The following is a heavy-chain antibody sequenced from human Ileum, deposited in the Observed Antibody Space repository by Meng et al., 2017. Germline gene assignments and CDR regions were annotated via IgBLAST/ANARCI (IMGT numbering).Heavy chain of an antibody. CDR2: IYYSGST. Sequence: GRLQEPGPSLVRPSGTLSLACTFSGGPVSSGSYYWSWIRQPPGKGLEWIGHIYYSGSTNYNPSLKSRVTISVDMSKNQFSLKLNSVTAADTAIYFCARSSTSPASYFFDYWGQGTLVTVSS. CDR1: GGPVSSGSYY. D-gene: IGHD6-6*01. J-gene: IGHJ4*02. CDR3: ARSSTSPASYFFDY. V-gene: IGHV4-61*01.